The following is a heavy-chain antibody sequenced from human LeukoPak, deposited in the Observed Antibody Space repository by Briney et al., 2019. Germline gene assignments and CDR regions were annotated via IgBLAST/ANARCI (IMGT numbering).Heavy chain of an antibody. CDR1: GVTFTSYG. CDR3: AKGFSSSWYAVLGFDY. CDR2: ISGSVGST. V-gene: IGHV3-23*01. J-gene: IGHJ4*02. D-gene: IGHD6-13*01. Sequence: AGTLRLSCAASGVTFTSYGMSWVRQAPGKGLEWVSAISGSVGSTYYADSVKGRFTISRDNSKNTLSLHMNSLTPEDSAVYYCAKGFSSSWYAVLGFDYWGQGTLVTVSS.